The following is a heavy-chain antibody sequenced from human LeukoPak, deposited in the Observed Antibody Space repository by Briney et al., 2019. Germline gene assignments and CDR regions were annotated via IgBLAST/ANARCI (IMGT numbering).Heavy chain of an antibody. CDR2: IYYSGNT. V-gene: IGHV4-39*01. J-gene: IGHJ4*02. CDR3: ARQTGSGLFILP. CDR1: GVSISSSNSY. Sequence: SETLSLTCTVSGVSISSSNSYWGWIRQPPGKGLEWIGNIYYSGNTYYNASLKSQVSISIDTSKNQFSLRLTSATAADTAVYYCARQTGSGLFILPGGQGTLVTVSS. D-gene: IGHD3/OR15-3a*01.